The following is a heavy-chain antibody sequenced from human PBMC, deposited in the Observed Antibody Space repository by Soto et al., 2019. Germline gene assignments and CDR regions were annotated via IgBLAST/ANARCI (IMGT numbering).Heavy chain of an antibody. CDR1: GYTFSNYG. D-gene: IGHD6-19*01. Sequence: QVQLVQSGAEVKKPGASVTVPCKTSGYTFSNYGINWVRQAPGQGLGWMGWSSAYKGNTNYAQTVQVRVTMTTDKSTGTVYMELRSLKSDDTAIYYCSRFIMVGGWFDPNYYHGMDVWGQGTTVNVSS. J-gene: IGHJ6*02. CDR3: SRFIMVGGWFDPNYYHGMDV. V-gene: IGHV1-18*01. CDR2: SSAYKGNT.